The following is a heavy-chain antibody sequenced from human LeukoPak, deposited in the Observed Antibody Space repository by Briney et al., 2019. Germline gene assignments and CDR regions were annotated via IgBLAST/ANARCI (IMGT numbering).Heavy chain of an antibody. Sequence: ASVKVSCKASGYTFTSYDINWLRQAAGQGVEWMGWMNPSSGNTVYAHKFQGRVTITRNTSISTAYMELSSLRSEDTAVYYCARGQNYYYYMDVWGKGTTVTVSS. CDR1: GYTFTSYD. J-gene: IGHJ6*03. V-gene: IGHV1-8*03. CDR3: ARGQNYYYYMDV. CDR2: MNPSSGNT.